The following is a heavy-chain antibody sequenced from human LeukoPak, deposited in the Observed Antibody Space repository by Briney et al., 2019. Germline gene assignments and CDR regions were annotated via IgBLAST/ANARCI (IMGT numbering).Heavy chain of an antibody. CDR3: ARIPYGSVSYYIDY. D-gene: IGHD3-10*01. CDR1: GGSISSGGYY. J-gene: IGHJ4*02. CDR2: IYYSGST. V-gene: IGHV4-31*03. Sequence: SETLSLTCTVSGGSISSGGYYWSWIRQHPGKGLEWIGYIYYSGSTYYNPSLKSRVTISVDTSKNQFSLKLSSVTAADTAVYYCARIPYGSVSYYIDYWGQGTLVTVSS.